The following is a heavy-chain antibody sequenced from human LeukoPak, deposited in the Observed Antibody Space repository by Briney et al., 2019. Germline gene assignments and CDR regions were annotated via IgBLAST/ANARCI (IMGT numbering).Heavy chain of an antibody. D-gene: IGHD6-19*01. CDR1: GGSFSGYY. Sequence: SETLSLTCAVYGGSFSGYYWSWIRQPPGKGLEWIGEINHSGSTNYNPSLKSRVTISVDTSKNQFSLKLSSVTAADTAVYYCARVYSSGWYYFDYWGQGTLVTVSS. V-gene: IGHV4-34*01. CDR3: ARVYSSGWYYFDY. J-gene: IGHJ4*02. CDR2: INHSGST.